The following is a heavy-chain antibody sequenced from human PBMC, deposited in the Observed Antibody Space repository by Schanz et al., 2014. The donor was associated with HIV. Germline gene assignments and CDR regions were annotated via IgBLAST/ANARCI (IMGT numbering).Heavy chain of an antibody. D-gene: IGHD6-19*01. CDR3: AREGESSGRAGLFDP. Sequence: QVQLVESGGGVVQPGRSLRLSCAASGFTFSSDGMHWVRQAPGKGLEWVAVIWYDGTNKYYADSVKGRFAISREDSKNTVHLQMDSLRPEDTAVYYCAREGESSGRAGLFDPWGQGAMVTVSS. J-gene: IGHJ3*01. CDR1: GFTFSSDG. CDR2: IWYDGTNK. V-gene: IGHV3-33*08.